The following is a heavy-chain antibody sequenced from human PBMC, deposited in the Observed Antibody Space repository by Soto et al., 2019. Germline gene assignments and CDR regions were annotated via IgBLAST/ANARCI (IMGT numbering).Heavy chain of an antibody. J-gene: IGHJ4*02. V-gene: IGHV1-18*01. CDR3: ARDQYYYDSSGYYVDY. Sequence: ASVKVSCKASGYTFTTYGISWVRQAPGQGLEWMGWISAYNSNTNYAQKLQGRVTMTTDTSTSTAYMELRSLRSDDTAVYYCARDQYYYDSSGYYVDYWGQGTLVTVSS. CDR1: GYTFTTYG. CDR2: ISAYNSNT. D-gene: IGHD3-22*01.